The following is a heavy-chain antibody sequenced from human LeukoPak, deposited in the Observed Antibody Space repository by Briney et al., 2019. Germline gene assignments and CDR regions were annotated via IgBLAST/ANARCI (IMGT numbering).Heavy chain of an antibody. D-gene: IGHD3-22*01. CDR3: AKDLREGYYDSSMTFGY. Sequence: GGSLRLSCAASGFTFSSYGMHLVRQAPGKGLEWVAFRRYDGSNKYYAESVKGRLTISRDNSKNTLYLQMNSLRAEDTAVYYSAKDLREGYYDSSMTFGYWGQGTLVTVSS. CDR1: GFTFSSYG. J-gene: IGHJ4*02. V-gene: IGHV3-30*02. CDR2: RRYDGSNK.